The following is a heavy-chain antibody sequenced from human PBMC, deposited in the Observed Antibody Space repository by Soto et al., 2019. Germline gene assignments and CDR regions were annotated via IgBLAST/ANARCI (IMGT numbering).Heavy chain of an antibody. CDR2: MNPNSGNT. V-gene: IGHV1-8*01. J-gene: IGHJ4*02. CDR1: GYTFTSYD. CDR3: AREGYNWNDREIDY. D-gene: IGHD1-20*01. Sequence: QVQLVQSGAEVKKPGASVKVSCKDSGYTFTSYDINWVRQATGQGLEWMGWMNPNSGNTGYAHKFQGRDTMTRNTSLSTAYMELSSLRSEDTAVYYCAREGYNWNDREIDYWGQGTLVTVSS.